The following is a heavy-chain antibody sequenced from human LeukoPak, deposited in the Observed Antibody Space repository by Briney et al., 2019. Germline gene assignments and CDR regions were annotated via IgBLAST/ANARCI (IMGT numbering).Heavy chain of an antibody. D-gene: IGHD4-23*01. CDR1: GASITSDIFY. CDR3: GKVGGNTNS. Sequence: SETLSLTCTVSGASITSDIFYWNWIRQSPGKGLEWIGAIHNSRGTSYNPSLESRLTISVDPSENKFFLRMTSVTDADTATYYCGKVGGNTNSWGQGTLVTVSS. V-gene: IGHV4-30-4*01. J-gene: IGHJ4*02. CDR2: IHNSRGT.